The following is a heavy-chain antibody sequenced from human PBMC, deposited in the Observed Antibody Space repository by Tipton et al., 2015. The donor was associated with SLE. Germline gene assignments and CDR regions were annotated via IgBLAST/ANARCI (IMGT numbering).Heavy chain of an antibody. CDR1: VYSISSSHW. CDR3: ARHHRLVAAGTGHFHH. J-gene: IGHJ1*01. D-gene: IGHD2-15*01. Sequence: LRLSCNVSVYSISSSHWWGWIRQPPGKGLEWIGHIYYSGSTYYNPSLKSRVTILVDTSKNQFSLQLTSVTAADTAAYFCARHHRLVAAGTGHFHHWGQGTLVTVSS. CDR2: IYYSGST. V-gene: IGHV4-28*01.